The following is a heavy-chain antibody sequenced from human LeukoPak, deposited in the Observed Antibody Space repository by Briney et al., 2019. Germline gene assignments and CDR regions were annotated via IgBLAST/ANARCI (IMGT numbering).Heavy chain of an antibody. CDR3: ARYGAESYCLYYFDH. J-gene: IGHJ4*02. D-gene: IGHD3-10*01. CDR2: ISGTGATT. V-gene: IGHV3-23*01. Sequence: GESLRLSCAASGFPFLSYAMAWVRQAPGKGVEWVSGISGTGATTYYADSVKGRVTISRDNYTNTLSLQMNSLRAEDTALYYCARYGAESYCLYYFDHWGQGPLVTVSS. CDR1: GFPFLSYA.